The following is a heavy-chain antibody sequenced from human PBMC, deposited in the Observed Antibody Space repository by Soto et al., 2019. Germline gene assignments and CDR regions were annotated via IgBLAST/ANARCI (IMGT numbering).Heavy chain of an antibody. CDR2: IYPCDSDT. J-gene: IGHJ4*02. CDR1: GYNFASHW. Sequence: GESLKISCKGSGYNFASHWIGWVRQMPGKGLEWMGIIYPCDSDTRYSPSFQGQVTISADKSISTAYLQWSSLKASDSAMYYCAGRQDYTSTFVFDYWGLGTLVTVSS. V-gene: IGHV5-51*01. D-gene: IGHD4-4*01. CDR3: AGRQDYTSTFVFDY.